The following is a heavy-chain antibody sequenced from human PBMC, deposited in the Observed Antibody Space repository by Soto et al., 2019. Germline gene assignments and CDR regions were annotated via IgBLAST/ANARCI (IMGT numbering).Heavy chain of an antibody. CDR3: ARALYCSGGSCYLMERFWFDP. D-gene: IGHD2-15*01. J-gene: IGHJ5*02. Sequence: KQSQTLSLTCTVSGGSISSGGYYWSWIRQHPGKGLEWIGYIYYSGSTYYNPSLKSRVTISVDTSKNQFSLKLSSVTAADTAVYYCARALYCSGGSCYLMERFWFDPWGQGTLVTVSS. V-gene: IGHV4-31*03. CDR1: GGSISSGGYY. CDR2: IYYSGST.